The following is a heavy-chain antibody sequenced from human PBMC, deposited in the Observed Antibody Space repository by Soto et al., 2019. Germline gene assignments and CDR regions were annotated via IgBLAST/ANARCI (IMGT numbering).Heavy chain of an antibody. Sequence: PSETLSLTCAVSGGSISSSNWWSWVRQPPGKGLEWIGEIYHSGSTNYNPSLKSRVTISVDKSKNQFSLKLSSVTAADTAVYYCARDPYYDFWSGEYYYGMDVWGQGTTVTVSS. V-gene: IGHV4-4*02. D-gene: IGHD3-3*01. CDR1: GGSISSSNW. J-gene: IGHJ6*02. CDR3: ARDPYYDFWSGEYYYGMDV. CDR2: IYHSGST.